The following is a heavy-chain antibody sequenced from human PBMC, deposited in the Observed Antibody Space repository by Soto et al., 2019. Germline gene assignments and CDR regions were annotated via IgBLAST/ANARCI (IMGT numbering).Heavy chain of an antibody. CDR1: GFTFSSYG. D-gene: IGHD2-15*01. CDR3: ARDSDILPYYGMDV. V-gene: IGHV3-33*01. Sequence: QVQLVESGGGVVQPGRSLRLSCAASGFTFSSYGMHWVRQAPGKGLEWVAVIWYDGSNKYYADSVKGRFTISRDNSKNTLYLQMNSLRAEDTAVYYCARDSDILPYYGMDVWGQETTVTVSS. CDR2: IWYDGSNK. J-gene: IGHJ6*02.